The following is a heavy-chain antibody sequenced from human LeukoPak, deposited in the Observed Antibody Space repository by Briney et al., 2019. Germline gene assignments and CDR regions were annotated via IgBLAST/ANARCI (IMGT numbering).Heavy chain of an antibody. CDR3: AKDLHNDYGDLVPFGY. D-gene: IGHD4-17*01. J-gene: IGHJ4*02. V-gene: IGHV3-30*18. CDR2: ISYDGSNK. CDR1: GFTFSSYG. Sequence: SGGSLRLSCAASGFTFSSYGMHWVRQAPGKGLEWVAVISYDGSNKYYADSVKGRFTISRDNSKNTLYLQMNSLRAEDTAVYYCAKDLHNDYGDLVPFGYWGQGTLVTVSS.